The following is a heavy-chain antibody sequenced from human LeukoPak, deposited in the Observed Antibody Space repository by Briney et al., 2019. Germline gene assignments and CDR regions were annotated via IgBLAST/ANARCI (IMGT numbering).Heavy chain of an antibody. V-gene: IGHV1-69*02. CDR2: IIPILGIA. Sequence: ASVKVSCKASGGTFSSYTIRWVRQAPGQGLEWMGRIIPILGIANYAQKFQGRVTITADKSTSTAYMELSSLRSEDTAVYYCASSRDGYNYGGPFPFDYWGQGTLVTVSS. J-gene: IGHJ4*02. CDR3: ASSRDGYNYGGPFPFDY. D-gene: IGHD5-24*01. CDR1: GGTFSSYT.